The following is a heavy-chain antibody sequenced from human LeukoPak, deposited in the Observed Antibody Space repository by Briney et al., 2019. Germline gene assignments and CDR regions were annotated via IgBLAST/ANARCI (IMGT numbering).Heavy chain of an antibody. CDR2: IWYDGSNK. Sequence: GGSLRLSCAASGFTFSSYGMHWVRQAPGKGLEWVAVIWYDGSNKYYADSVKGRFTISRDNSKNTLYLQMNSLRAEDTAVYYCAKSYQIVVVISQPVDYWGQGTLVTVSS. CDR1: GFTFSSYG. D-gene: IGHD3-22*01. CDR3: AKSYQIVVVISQPVDY. J-gene: IGHJ4*02. V-gene: IGHV3-33*06.